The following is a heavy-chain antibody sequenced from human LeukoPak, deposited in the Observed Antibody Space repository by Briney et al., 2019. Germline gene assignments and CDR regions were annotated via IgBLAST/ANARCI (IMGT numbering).Heavy chain of an antibody. CDR1: GFTFSSYW. D-gene: IGHD4-11*01. Sequence: GGSLRLSCAASGFTFSSYWMSWVRQAPGKGLEWVANIKQDGGETFYVDSVKGRFTISRDNAKNSLYLQMNSLRAEDTAVYYCTREDHSNYNYWGQGTLVTASS. CDR3: TREDHSNYNY. V-gene: IGHV3-7*01. CDR2: IKQDGGET. J-gene: IGHJ4*02.